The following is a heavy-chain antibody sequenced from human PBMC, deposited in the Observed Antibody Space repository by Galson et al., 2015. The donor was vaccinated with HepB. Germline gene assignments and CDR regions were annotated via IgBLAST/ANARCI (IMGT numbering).Heavy chain of an antibody. J-gene: IGHJ6*02. CDR1: GFTFSGSA. D-gene: IGHD4-23*01. V-gene: IGHV3-73*01. Sequence: SLRLSCAASGFTFSGSAMHWVRQASGKGLEWAGRIRSKANSYATAYAASVKSRFTISRDDSKNTAYLQMNSLKTEDTAVYYCTRHQGGYGGNQMIYYYYYGMDVWGQGTTVTVSS. CDR3: TRHQGGYGGNQMIYYYYYGMDV. CDR2: IRSKANSYAT.